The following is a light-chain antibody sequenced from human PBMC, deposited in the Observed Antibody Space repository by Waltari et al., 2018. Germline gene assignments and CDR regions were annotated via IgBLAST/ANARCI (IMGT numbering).Light chain of an antibody. V-gene: IGKV3-11*01. J-gene: IGKJ5*01. CDR3: PQRSNWPPEVT. Sequence: PGERATLSCRASQSVSSYLAWYQQIPGQAPRLLIFHASKRATGIPARFSGSGSGTDFTLTISYLEPEDSAVYYCPQRSNWPPEVTFGQGTRLEIK. CDR2: HAS. CDR1: QSVSSY.